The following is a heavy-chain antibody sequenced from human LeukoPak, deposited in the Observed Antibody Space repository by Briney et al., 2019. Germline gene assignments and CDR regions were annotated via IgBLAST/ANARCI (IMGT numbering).Heavy chain of an antibody. J-gene: IGHJ4*02. CDR3: ARFYAGYGCE. CDR2: IYKDGKT. CDR1: GFIVSTNY. D-gene: IGHD5-18*01. Sequence: PGGSLRLSCVPSGFIVSTNYMSWGRQAPGKGLEWVSVIYKDGKTYYADSVKGRFTISRDDSKNTVYLQMNNLRGDDTAVYYCARFYAGYGCEWGQGTLVTVSS. V-gene: IGHV3-53*01.